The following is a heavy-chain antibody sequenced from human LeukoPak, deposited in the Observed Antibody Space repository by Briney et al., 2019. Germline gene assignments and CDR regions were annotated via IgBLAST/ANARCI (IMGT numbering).Heavy chain of an antibody. Sequence: SETLSLTCTVSGYSISSGYYWGWIRQPPGKGLEWIGSIYHSGSTYYNPSLKSRVTISVDTSKNQFSLKLSSVTAADTAVYYCAREVRWFGEPGDHWGQGTLVTVSS. CDR2: IYHSGST. CDR1: GYSISSGYY. J-gene: IGHJ4*02. D-gene: IGHD3-10*01. CDR3: AREVRWFGEPGDH. V-gene: IGHV4-38-2*02.